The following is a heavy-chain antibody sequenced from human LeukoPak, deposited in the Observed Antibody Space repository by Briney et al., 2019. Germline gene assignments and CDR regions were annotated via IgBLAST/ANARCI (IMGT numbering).Heavy chain of an antibody. CDR1: GFTFSSYS. V-gene: IGHV3-21*01. D-gene: IGHD4/OR15-4a*01. Sequence: GGSLRLSCAASGFTFSSYSMNWVRQAPGKGLEWVSSISSSSSYIYYADSVKGRFTISRDNAKNSLYLQMNSPRAEDTAVYYCARVGGPNRFDYWGQGTLVTVSS. CDR2: ISSSSSYI. CDR3: ARVGGPNRFDY. J-gene: IGHJ4*02.